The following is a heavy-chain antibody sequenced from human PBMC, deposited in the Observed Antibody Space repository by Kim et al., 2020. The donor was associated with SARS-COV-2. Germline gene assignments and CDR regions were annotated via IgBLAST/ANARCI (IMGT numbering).Heavy chain of an antibody. Sequence: GGSLRLSCAASGFTFSSYSMNWVRQAPGKGLEWVSSISSSSSYIYYADSVKGRFTISRDNAKNSLYLQMNSLRAEDTAVYYCARGGYCSSTSCYPKTNWFDPWGQGTLVTVSS. CDR2: ISSSSSYI. V-gene: IGHV3-21*01. CDR1: GFTFSSYS. J-gene: IGHJ5*02. CDR3: ARGGYCSSTSCYPKTNWFDP. D-gene: IGHD2-2*03.